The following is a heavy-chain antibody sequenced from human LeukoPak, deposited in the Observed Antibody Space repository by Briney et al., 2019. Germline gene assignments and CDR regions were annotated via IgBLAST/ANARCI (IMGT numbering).Heavy chain of an antibody. Sequence: PGGSLRLSCAAAGFIFDDYGMSWVRQAPGKGLEWVSGINWNGGSTVYVDSVKGRFTISRDNAKNSLYLQMNSLRAEDTALYYCARGIDDGDNWFDPWGQGTLVTVSS. J-gene: IGHJ5*02. CDR2: INWNGGST. CDR1: GFIFDDYG. V-gene: IGHV3-20*04. D-gene: IGHD1-1*01. CDR3: ARGIDDGDNWFDP.